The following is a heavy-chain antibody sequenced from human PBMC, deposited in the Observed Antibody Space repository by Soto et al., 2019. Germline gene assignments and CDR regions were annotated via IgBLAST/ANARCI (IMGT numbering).Heavy chain of an antibody. D-gene: IGHD3-3*01. CDR1: GYTFTGYF. CDR2: INPNSGAT. CDR3: ARGGGTILAPLP. V-gene: IGHV1-2*02. Sequence: QVQLAQSGPEVKKPGASVKVSCKAFGYTFTGYFMHWVRQAPGQGLEWLGWINPNSGATKYAQKSQGRVTLTRDTSINTAYMEMSMLRADDTAVYYCARGGGTILAPLPWGQGTLVTVSS. J-gene: IGHJ5*02.